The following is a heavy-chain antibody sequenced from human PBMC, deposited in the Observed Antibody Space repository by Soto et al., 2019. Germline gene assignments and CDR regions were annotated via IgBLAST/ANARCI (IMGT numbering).Heavy chain of an antibody. CDR3: ARAGCDGGTCYTLVGLRYGMDV. CDR1: GFTFSNYA. V-gene: IGHV3-30-3*01. CDR2: ISYDGNNK. Sequence: QVQLVESGGGVVQPGRSLRLSCAASGFTFSNYAMYWVRQAPGKGLEWVAVISYDGNNKYYADSVKGRFTISRDNSKNTLYLQRNSLRAEDTAVYYCARAGCDGGTCYTLVGLRYGMDVWGQGTTVTVSS. J-gene: IGHJ6*02. D-gene: IGHD2-15*01.